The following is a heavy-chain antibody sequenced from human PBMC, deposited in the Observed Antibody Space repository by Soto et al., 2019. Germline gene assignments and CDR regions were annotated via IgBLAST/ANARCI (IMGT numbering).Heavy chain of an antibody. CDR1: GFTFSSYA. V-gene: IGHV3-30-3*01. CDR2: ISYDGSNK. CDR3: ARSVIQLWLRGGGAFDI. J-gene: IGHJ3*02. D-gene: IGHD5-18*01. Sequence: QVQLVESGGGVVQPGRSLRLSCAASGFTFSSYAMHWVRQAPGKGLEWVAVISYDGSNKYYADSVKGRFTISRDNSKNTLYLQMNSLRAEDTAVYYCARSVIQLWLRGGGAFDIWGQGTMVTVSS.